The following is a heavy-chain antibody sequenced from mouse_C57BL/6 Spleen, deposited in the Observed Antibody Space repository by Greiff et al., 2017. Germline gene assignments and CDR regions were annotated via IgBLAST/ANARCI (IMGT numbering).Heavy chain of an antibody. D-gene: IGHD2-3*01. V-gene: IGHV5-9-1*02. CDR2: ISSGGDYI. CDR3: TREEIYDGYYYFDY. Sequence: EVMLVESGEGLVKPGGSLKLSCAASGFTFSSYAMSWVRQTPEKRLEWVAYISSGGDYIYYADTVKGRFIISRDNARNTLYLQMSSLKSEDTAMYYCTREEIYDGYYYFDYWGQGTTLTVSS. CDR1: GFTFSSYA. J-gene: IGHJ2*01.